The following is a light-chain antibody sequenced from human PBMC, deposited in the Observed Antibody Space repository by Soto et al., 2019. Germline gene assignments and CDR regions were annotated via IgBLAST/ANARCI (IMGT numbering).Light chain of an antibody. Sequence: VVLTQSPGTLSLSPGERATLSCRASQSVSSNYLAWYQQKPDQAPRLLMYDASSRATGIPDRFSGSGSGTDFTLTINRVEPEDFAVYFCQQYAGSPRTFGQGTKVDIK. CDR1: QSVSSNY. CDR2: DAS. J-gene: IGKJ1*01. CDR3: QQYAGSPRT. V-gene: IGKV3-20*01.